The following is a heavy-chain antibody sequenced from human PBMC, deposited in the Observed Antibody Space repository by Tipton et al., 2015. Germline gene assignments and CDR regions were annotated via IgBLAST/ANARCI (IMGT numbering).Heavy chain of an antibody. CDR3: ASRGAGTSHYAMDV. Sequence: LRLSCSVSSDSISKYYWSWIRQPPGKELEWIGYIQYSGSTNYNPSLKSRVTISADTSKNQFSLRLSSVTAADTAVYYCASRGAGTSHYAMDVWGQGTTVTVSS. CDR2: IQYSGST. J-gene: IGHJ6*02. CDR1: SDSISKYY. D-gene: IGHD6-19*01. V-gene: IGHV4-59*12.